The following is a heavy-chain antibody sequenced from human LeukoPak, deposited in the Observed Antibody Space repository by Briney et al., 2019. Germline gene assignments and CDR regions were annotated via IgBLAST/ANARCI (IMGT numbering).Heavy chain of an antibody. CDR3: AIDIAPPRAAPGTGWLDY. D-gene: IGHD6-25*01. V-gene: IGHV3-23*01. J-gene: IGHJ4*02. Sequence: GDSLTLSCALSGLTFCQYSLVWVRQPPGNGRQWVSANSVRGDGRGATKYYANSVKGRFTISIDNTKNTLYLKISSLRAEDTAIFSCAIDIAPPRAAPGTGWLDYWGQGTLVTVSS. CDR1: GLTFCQYS. CDR2: NSVRGDGRGATK.